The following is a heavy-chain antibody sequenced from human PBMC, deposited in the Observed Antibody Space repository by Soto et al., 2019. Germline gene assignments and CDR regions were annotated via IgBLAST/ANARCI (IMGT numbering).Heavy chain of an antibody. V-gene: IGHV3-33*01. CDR3: ARDEYSSSAGWNDYYYGIDV. J-gene: IGHJ6*02. Sequence: QVQLVESGGGVVQPGRSLRLSCAASGFTFSSYGMHWVRQAPGKGLEWVAGIWYDGSNKYYADSVKGRFTISRDNAKNTLYLQMTRLRDEDTAVSYCARDEYSSSAGWNDYYYGIDVWGQGTTVTVSS. CDR2: IWYDGSNK. CDR1: GFTFSSYG. D-gene: IGHD6-6*01.